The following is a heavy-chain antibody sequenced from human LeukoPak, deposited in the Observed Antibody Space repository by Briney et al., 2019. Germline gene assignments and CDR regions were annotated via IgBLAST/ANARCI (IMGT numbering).Heavy chain of an antibody. D-gene: IGHD3-3*01. J-gene: IGHJ5*02. CDR2: IIPIFGTA. CDR3: ARGDFWSGYYGGFDP. V-gene: IGHV1-69*05. CDR1: GGTFSSCA. Sequence: SVKVSCKASGGTFSSCAISWVRQAPGQGLEWMGGIIPIFGTANYAQKFQGRVTITTDESTSTAYMELSSLRSEDTAVYYCARGDFWSGYYGGFDPWGQGTLVTVSS.